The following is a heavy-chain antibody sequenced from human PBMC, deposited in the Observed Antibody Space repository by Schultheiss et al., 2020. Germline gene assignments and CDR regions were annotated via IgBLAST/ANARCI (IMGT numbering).Heavy chain of an antibody. Sequence: SETLSLTCTVSGYSISSGYYWGWIRQPPGKGLEWIGSIYHSGSTYYNPSLKSRVTISVDTSKNQFSLKLSSVTAADTAVYYCAREGYCSSTSCSRGMVDAFDIWGQGTMVTV. CDR3: AREGYCSSTSCSRGMVDAFDI. CDR2: IYHSGST. D-gene: IGHD2-2*01. V-gene: IGHV4-38-2*02. CDR1: GYSISSGYY. J-gene: IGHJ3*02.